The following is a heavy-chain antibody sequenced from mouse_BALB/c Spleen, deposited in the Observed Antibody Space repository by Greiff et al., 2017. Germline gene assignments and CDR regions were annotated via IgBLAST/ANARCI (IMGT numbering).Heavy chain of an antibody. J-gene: IGHJ2*01. V-gene: IGHV1S56*01. CDR2: IYPGDGST. CDR3: ARRAYGNYFDY. D-gene: IGHD2-1*01. Sequence: QVQLQQSGPELVKPGASVKMSCKASGYTFTSYYIHWVKQRPGQGLEWIGWIYPGDGSTKYNEKFKGKTTLTADKSSSTAYMLLSSLTSEDSAIYFCARRAYGNYFDYWGQGTTLTVSS. CDR1: GYTFTSYY.